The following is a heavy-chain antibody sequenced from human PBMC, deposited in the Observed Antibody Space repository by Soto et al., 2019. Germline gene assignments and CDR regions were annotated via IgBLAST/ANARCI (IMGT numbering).Heavy chain of an antibody. CDR3: AIYANSCSRGFQH. CDR2: IYYSGST. V-gene: IGHV4-31*03. CDR1: GGSISSGNYY. Sequence: QVQLQESGPGLVKPSQTLSLTCTVSGGSISSGNYYWSWIRQHPGKGLEWIGYIYYSGSTYYNPSLKSRVTISVDTSKNQFSLKLSSVTAADTAVYYFAIYANSCSRGFQHWGQGTLVTVSS. D-gene: IGHD3-22*01. J-gene: IGHJ1*01.